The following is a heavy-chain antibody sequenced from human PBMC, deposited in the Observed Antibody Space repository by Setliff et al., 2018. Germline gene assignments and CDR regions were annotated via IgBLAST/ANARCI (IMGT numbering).Heavy chain of an antibody. Sequence: SVKVSCKASGGTFGSYAIRWVRQAPGQGLEWMGGINPIFGTANYAQKFQSRVTITADESTSTAYMELSSLRAEDTDVYYCASHDGSYVTESDRPTDYWGQGTLVTVSS. V-gene: IGHV1-69*13. D-gene: IGHD1-26*01. CDR1: GGTFGSYA. CDR3: ASHDGSYVTESDRPTDY. CDR2: INPIFGTA. J-gene: IGHJ4*02.